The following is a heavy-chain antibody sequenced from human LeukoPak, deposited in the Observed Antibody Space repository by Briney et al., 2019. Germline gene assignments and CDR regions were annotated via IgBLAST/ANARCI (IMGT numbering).Heavy chain of an antibody. D-gene: IGHD1-26*01. CDR3: AREGPIVGATHLVDY. CDR2: INPNSGGT. V-gene: IGHV1-2*02. CDR1: GYTFTDYY. Sequence: ASVKVSCKASGYTFTDYYMHWVRQAPGQGLEWMGWINPNSGGTNYAQKFQGRVTMTRDTSITTAYMELSRLRSDDTAVYYCAREGPIVGATHLVDYWGQGTLVTVSS. J-gene: IGHJ4*02.